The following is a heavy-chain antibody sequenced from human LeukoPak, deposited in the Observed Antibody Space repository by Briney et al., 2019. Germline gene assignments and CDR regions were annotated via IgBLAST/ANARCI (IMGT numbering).Heavy chain of an antibody. D-gene: IGHD4-17*01. CDR3: ARDGPAHTVTTFGAFDI. Sequence: ASVKVSCKASGYTFTSYGISWVRQAPGQGLEWMGIINPSGGSTSYPQKFQGRVTMTRDMSTSTVYMELSSLRSEDTAVYYCARDGPAHTVTTFGAFDIWGQGTMVTVSS. CDR1: GYTFTSYG. J-gene: IGHJ3*02. CDR2: INPSGGST. V-gene: IGHV1-46*01.